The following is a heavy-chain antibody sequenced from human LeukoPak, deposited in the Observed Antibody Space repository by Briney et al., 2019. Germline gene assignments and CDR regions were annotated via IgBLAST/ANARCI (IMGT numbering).Heavy chain of an antibody. CDR3: ARDPKLHSSQH. D-gene: IGHD2-21*01. CDR1: GFTVSSNY. V-gene: IGHV3-53*01. CDR2: IYSGGST. Sequence: PGGSLRLSCAASGFTVSSNYMSWVRQAPGKGLEWVSVIYSGGSTYYADSVKGRFTISRDNSKNTLYLQMNSLRAEDTAVYYCARDPKLHSSQHWGRGTLVTVSP. J-gene: IGHJ1*01.